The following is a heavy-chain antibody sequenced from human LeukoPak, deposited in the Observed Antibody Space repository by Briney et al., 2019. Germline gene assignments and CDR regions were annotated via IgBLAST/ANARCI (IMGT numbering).Heavy chain of an antibody. V-gene: IGHV3-23*01. J-gene: IGHJ4*02. Sequence: GGSLRLSCAASGFTFSSYWMSWVRQAPGKGLEWVSRISGSGGRTYYADSVKGRFTISRDNSKNTLYLQMNSLRAEDTAVYYCAKTGGEFDYWGQGTLVTVSS. CDR2: ISGSGGRT. D-gene: IGHD3-16*01. CDR1: GFTFSSYW. CDR3: AKTGGEFDY.